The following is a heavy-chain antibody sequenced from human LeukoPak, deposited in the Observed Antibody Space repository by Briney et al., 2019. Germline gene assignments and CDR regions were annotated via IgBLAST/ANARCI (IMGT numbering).Heavy chain of an antibody. CDR3: ARDLATTVTKVYHY. D-gene: IGHD4-17*01. CDR2: ISSSSEYI. J-gene: IGHJ4*02. CDR1: GFTFSSYS. Sequence: GGSLRLSCAASGFTFSSYSMNWVRQAPGKGLEWVSSISSSSEYIYHADSVKGRFTISRDNAKNSLYLQMNSLRVEDTAAYYCARDLATTVTKVYHYWGQGTLVTVSS. V-gene: IGHV3-21*01.